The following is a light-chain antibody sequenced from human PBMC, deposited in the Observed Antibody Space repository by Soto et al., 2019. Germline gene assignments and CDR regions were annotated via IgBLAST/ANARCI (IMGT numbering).Light chain of an antibody. CDR1: QAISTW. Sequence: DIQMTQSPSSVSASVGDRVTITCRASQAISTWLAWYQQKPGKAPKLLIYAASNLQTGVPSRFRGSGSGTDFTLIISSLQPEDFATYYCQQANSFPRTFGQGTKVEIK. CDR2: AAS. V-gene: IGKV1D-12*01. J-gene: IGKJ1*01. CDR3: QQANSFPRT.